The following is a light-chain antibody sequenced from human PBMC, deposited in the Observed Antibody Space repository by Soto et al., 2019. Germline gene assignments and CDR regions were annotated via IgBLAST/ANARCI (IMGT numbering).Light chain of an antibody. CDR3: QPHNNWPVVT. J-gene: IGKJ4*01. CDR1: RTSSRN. CDR2: VAS. Sequence: EMVMTQSPVTLSGSPGTRVTLSCRASRTSSRNLAWYQQKPGPAPRLLIYVASTRATDIPDRVSGSASGIEFSITSNSLQSDDFAMYYCQPHNNWPVVTFGGGTRVEIE. V-gene: IGKV3-15*01.